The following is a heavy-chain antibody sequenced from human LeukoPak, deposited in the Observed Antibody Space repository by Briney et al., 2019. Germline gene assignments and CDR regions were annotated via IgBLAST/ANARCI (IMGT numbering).Heavy chain of an antibody. Sequence: PGGSLRLSCAASGFTFSDYGMHWVRQAPGKGLDWVAVVWSDGISKYYADSVKGRFTISRDSPKNTLYLQMNSLRVEDTAVYFCAKRGVVIRVVLVGFHKEAYYFDSWGQGALVTVSS. CDR2: VWSDGISK. J-gene: IGHJ4*02. D-gene: IGHD3-10*01. V-gene: IGHV3-33*06. CDR3: AKRGVVIRVVLVGFHKEAYYFDS. CDR1: GFTFSDYG.